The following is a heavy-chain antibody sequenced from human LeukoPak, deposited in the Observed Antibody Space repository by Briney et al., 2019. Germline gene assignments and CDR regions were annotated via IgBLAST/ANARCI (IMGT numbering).Heavy chain of an antibody. CDR2: SGST. CDR3: ARDRGTWNDDGFDY. Sequence: SETLSLTCTVPGGSISSYYWSWIRQSPGKGLEWIGYSGSTNYNPSLKSQVIISVDTSKNQFSLKLSSVTAADTAVYYCARDRGTWNDDGFDYWGRGTLVTVSS. J-gene: IGHJ4*02. CDR1: GGSISSYY. D-gene: IGHD1-1*01. V-gene: IGHV4-59*12.